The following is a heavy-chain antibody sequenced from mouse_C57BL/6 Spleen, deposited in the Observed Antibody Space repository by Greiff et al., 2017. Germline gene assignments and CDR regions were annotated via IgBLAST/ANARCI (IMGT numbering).Heavy chain of an antibody. J-gene: IGHJ3*01. CDR2: ISDGGSYT. V-gene: IGHV5-4*01. CDR1: GFTFSSYA. Sequence: DVLLLESGGGLVKPGGSLKLSCAASGFTFSSYAMSWVRQTPEQRLEWVATISDGGSYTYYPDNVKGRFTISRDNAKTNLYLHMSHLKSEDTALYDCAGDGGDGSSFAYWGQGTLVTVSA. CDR3: AGDGGDGSSFAY. D-gene: IGHD1-1*01.